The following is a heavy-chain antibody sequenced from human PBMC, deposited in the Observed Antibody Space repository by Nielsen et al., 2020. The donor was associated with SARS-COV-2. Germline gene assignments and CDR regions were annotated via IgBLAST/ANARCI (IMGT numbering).Heavy chain of an antibody. D-gene: IGHD1-26*01. Sequence: GESLKISCAASGFTFSGSSMNWVRQASGKGLEWLGRIRSKANDYATEYPASVKGRFIISRDDSKNTAYLLMNSLKIDDTAVYYCARVNPTSGSWFDAFDIWGQGTLVTVSS. CDR3: ARVNPTSGSWFDAFDI. CDR2: IRSKANDYAT. J-gene: IGHJ3*02. CDR1: GFTFSGSS. V-gene: IGHV3-73*01.